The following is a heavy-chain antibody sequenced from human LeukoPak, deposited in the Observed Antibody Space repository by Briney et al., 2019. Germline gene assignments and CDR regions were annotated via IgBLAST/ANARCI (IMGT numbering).Heavy chain of an antibody. CDR1: GGSTSSSSYY. Sequence: SETLSLTCTVSGGSTSSSSYYWGWIRQPPGKGLEWIGSIYYSGSTYYNPSLKGRVTISVDTSKNQFSLKLSSVTAADTAVYYCARGGVFQNFDSVKGDVFDIWGQGTMVAVSS. V-gene: IGHV4-39*07. CDR2: IYYSGST. CDR3: ARGGVFQNFDSVKGDVFDI. J-gene: IGHJ3*02. D-gene: IGHD3-9*01.